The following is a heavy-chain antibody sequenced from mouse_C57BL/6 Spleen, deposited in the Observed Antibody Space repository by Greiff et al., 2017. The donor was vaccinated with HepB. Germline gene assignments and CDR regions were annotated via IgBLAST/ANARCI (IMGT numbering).Heavy chain of an antibody. V-gene: IGHV5-9-1*02. D-gene: IGHD2-3*01. J-gene: IGHJ1*03. CDR2: ISSGGDYI. CDR3: TREGYYVKWYFDV. CDR1: GFTFSSYA. Sequence: EVKLMESGEGLVKPGGSLKLSCAASGFTFSSYAMSWVRQTPEKRLEWVAYISSGGDYIYYADTVKGRFTISRDNARNTLYLQMSSLKSEDTAMYYCTREGYYVKWYFDVWGTGTTVTVSS.